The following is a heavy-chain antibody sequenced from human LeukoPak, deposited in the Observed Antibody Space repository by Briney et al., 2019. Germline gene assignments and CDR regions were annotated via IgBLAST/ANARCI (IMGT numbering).Heavy chain of an antibody. V-gene: IGHV4-59*01. CDR3: ARSTGTTXFIDX. CDR1: GGSISPYY. D-gene: IGHD1-26*01. CDR2: IYYSGNT. J-gene: IGHJ4*02. Sequence: PSETLSLTCTVSGGSISPYYWSWIRQPPGKGLEWLGYIYYSGNTDYNPSLKSRVAISVDTSKNQFSLKLSSVTAADTAVYYCARSTGTTXFIDXXGQGTXVTVS.